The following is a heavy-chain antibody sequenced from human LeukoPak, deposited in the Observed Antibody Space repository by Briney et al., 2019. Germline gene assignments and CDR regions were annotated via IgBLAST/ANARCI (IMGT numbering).Heavy chain of an antibody. Sequence: GGSLRLSCAASGFTVSSNYMNWVRQAPGKGLEWVSYISSSGSTIYYADSVKGRFTISRDNAKNSLYLQMNSLRAEDTAVYYCARGSYYPRDYGDYSWGVVCYYYYMDVWGKGTTVTISS. CDR2: ISSSGSTI. D-gene: IGHD4-17*01. CDR1: GFTVSSNY. V-gene: IGHV3-48*03. CDR3: ARGSYYPRDYGDYSWGVVCYYYYMDV. J-gene: IGHJ6*03.